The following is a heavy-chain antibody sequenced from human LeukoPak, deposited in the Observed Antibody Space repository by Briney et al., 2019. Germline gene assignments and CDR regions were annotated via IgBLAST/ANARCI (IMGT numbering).Heavy chain of an antibody. V-gene: IGHV1-24*01. Sequence: ASVKVSCKVSGYTLTELSMHWVRQAPGKGLEWMGGFDPEDGETIYAQKFQGRVAMTEDTSTDTAYMELSSLRSEDTAVYYCARTPPVAGHFDYWGQGTLVTVSS. CDR1: GYTLTELS. J-gene: IGHJ4*02. D-gene: IGHD6-19*01. CDR3: ARTPPVAGHFDY. CDR2: FDPEDGET.